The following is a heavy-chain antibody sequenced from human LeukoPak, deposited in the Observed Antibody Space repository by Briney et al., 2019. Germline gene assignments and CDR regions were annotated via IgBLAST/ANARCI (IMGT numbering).Heavy chain of an antibody. Sequence: SETLSLTCTVSGASITGSGYYWGWIRQPPGKGLEWIGSIFYSGSTYYNPSLKSRVTISEDTSKNQFSLKLSSVTAADTAVYYCARSATVTTGYFDYWGQGTLVTVSS. D-gene: IGHD4-17*01. V-gene: IGHV4-39*07. CDR1: GASITGSGYY. CDR2: IFYSGST. CDR3: ARSATVTTGYFDY. J-gene: IGHJ4*02.